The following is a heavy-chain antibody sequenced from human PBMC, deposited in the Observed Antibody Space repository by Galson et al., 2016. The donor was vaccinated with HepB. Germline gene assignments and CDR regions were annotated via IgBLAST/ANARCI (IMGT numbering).Heavy chain of an antibody. D-gene: IGHD3-3*01. CDR2: ISGSGGST. J-gene: IGHJ6*02. CDR1: GFTFSSYA. Sequence: SLRLSCAASGFTFSSYAMSWVHQAPGKGLEWVSAISGSGGSTYYADSVKGRFTISRDNSKNTLYLQMNSLRAEDTAVYYCAKDLGFLEWLFFDSYYYYGMDVWGQGTTVTVSS. CDR3: AKDLGFLEWLFFDSYYYYGMDV. V-gene: IGHV3-23*01.